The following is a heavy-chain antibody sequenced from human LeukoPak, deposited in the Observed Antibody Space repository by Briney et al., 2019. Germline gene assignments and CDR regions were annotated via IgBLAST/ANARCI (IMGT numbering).Heavy chain of an antibody. CDR2: ISAYNGNT. CDR3: ARDSPRDVVMTAIPGDY. D-gene: IGHD2-21*02. J-gene: IGHJ4*02. Sequence: ASVKVSCKASGYTFTSYGISWVRQAPGQGLEWMGWISAYNGNTNYAQKLQGRVTMTTDTSTSTAYTELRSLRSDDTAVYYCARDSPRDVVMTAIPGDYWGQGTLVTVSS. V-gene: IGHV1-18*01. CDR1: GYTFTSYG.